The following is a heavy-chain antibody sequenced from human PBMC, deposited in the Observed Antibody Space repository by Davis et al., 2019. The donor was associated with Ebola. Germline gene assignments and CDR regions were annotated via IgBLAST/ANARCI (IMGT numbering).Heavy chain of an antibody. V-gene: IGHV4-34*08. J-gene: IGHJ4*02. CDR2: VDHSGNT. CDR3: AALSGSYVGVNY. CDR1: GGTFSDYY. D-gene: IGHD1-26*01. Sequence: SQTLSLTCAVYGGTFSDYYWSWIRQPLGKGLEWIGEVDHSGNTNYNPSFKSRVTISVDTSKNQFSLKLSSVTAADTAVYYCAALSGSYVGVNYWGQGTLVTVSS.